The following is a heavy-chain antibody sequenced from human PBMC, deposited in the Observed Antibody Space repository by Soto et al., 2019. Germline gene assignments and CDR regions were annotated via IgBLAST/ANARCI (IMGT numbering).Heavy chain of an antibody. CDR2: ISSSSSTI. Sequence: GGSLRLSCAASGFTFSDYYMSWIRQAPGKGLEWVSYISSSSSTIYYADSVKGRFTISRDNAKNSLYLQMNSLRDEDTAVYYCARDDYYDTSGYLALFDYWGQGTLVTVSS. V-gene: IGHV3-11*04. J-gene: IGHJ4*02. D-gene: IGHD3-22*01. CDR3: ARDDYYDTSGYLALFDY. CDR1: GFTFSDYY.